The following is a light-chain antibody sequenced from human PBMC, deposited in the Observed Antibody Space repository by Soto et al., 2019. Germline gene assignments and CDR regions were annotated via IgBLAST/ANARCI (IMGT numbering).Light chain of an antibody. Sequence: VITQSAGTVSLSPGERATLSCRASQSVSSYLAWYQQKPGQAPRLLIYSASIRATGIPARFSGSGSGTEFTLTISSLQSEDVAVYYCQQYDNWPPYTFGQGTKVDIK. CDR3: QQYDNWPPYT. CDR1: QSVSSY. J-gene: IGKJ2*01. V-gene: IGKV3-15*01. CDR2: SAS.